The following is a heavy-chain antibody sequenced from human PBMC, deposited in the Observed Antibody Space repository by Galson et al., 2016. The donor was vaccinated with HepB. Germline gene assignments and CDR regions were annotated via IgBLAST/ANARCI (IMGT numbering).Heavy chain of an antibody. CDR1: GFTVSSNY. Sequence: SLRLSCEASGFTVSSNYMTWVRQAPGKGLEWVSVIYSGGSTYYADSVKGRFTISRDNSKNTRYLQMNSLRAEDTAVYYCARVSDGYNTAPVDYWGQGTLVTVSS. CDR2: IYSGGST. D-gene: IGHD5-24*01. V-gene: IGHV3-66*01. J-gene: IGHJ4*02. CDR3: ARVSDGYNTAPVDY.